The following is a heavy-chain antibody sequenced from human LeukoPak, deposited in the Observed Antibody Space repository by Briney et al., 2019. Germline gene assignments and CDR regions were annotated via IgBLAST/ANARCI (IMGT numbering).Heavy chain of an antibody. D-gene: IGHD6-13*01. Sequence: ASVKVSCKASGYTFINYYIYWVRQAPGQGLEWMAIINPNCCSTSYAQKFQGRVTMTRDTSTSTVYMELSSLRSEDTAVYYCARFSSSSPGYFDYWGQGTLVTVSS. CDR1: GYTFINYY. CDR2: INPNCCST. V-gene: IGHV1-46*01. J-gene: IGHJ4*02. CDR3: ARFSSSSPGYFDY.